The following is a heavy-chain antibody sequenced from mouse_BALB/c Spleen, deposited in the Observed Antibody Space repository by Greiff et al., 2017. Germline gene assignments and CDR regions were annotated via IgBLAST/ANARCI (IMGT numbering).Heavy chain of an antibody. Sequence: QVQLQQPGAELVMPGASVKMSCKASGYTFTDYWMHWVKKRPGQGLEWIGAIDTSDSYTSYNQKFKGKATLTVDESSSTAYMQLSSLTSEDSAVYYCARRGSLYAMDYWGQGTSVTVSS. J-gene: IGHJ4*01. V-gene: IGHV1-69*01. CDR2: IDTSDSYT. CDR3: ARRGSLYAMDY. CDR1: GYTFTDYW.